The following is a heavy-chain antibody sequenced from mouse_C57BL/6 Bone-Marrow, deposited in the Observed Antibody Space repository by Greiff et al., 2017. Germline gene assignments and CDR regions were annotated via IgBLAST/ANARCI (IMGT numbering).Heavy chain of an antibody. Sequence: QVQLKESGAELVKPGASVKISCKASGYAFSSYWMNWVKQRPGKGLEWIGQIYPGDGDTNYNGKFKGKATLTADKSSSTAYMQLSSLTSEDSAVYFCARKGWDWFAYWGQGTLVTVSA. J-gene: IGHJ3*01. D-gene: IGHD3-3*01. V-gene: IGHV1-80*01. CDR1: GYAFSSYW. CDR2: IYPGDGDT. CDR3: ARKGWDWFAY.